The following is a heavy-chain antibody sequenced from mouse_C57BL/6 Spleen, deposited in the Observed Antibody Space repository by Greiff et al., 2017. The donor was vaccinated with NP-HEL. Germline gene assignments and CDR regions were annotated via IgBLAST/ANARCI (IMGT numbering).Heavy chain of an antibody. CDR2: IDPNSGGT. Sequence: QVKLQQPGAELVKPGASVKLSCKASGYTFTSYWMHWVKQRPGRGLEWIGRIDPNSGGTKYNEKFKSKATLTVDKPSSTAYMQLSSLTSEDSAVYYCASSIYYGNPNVWFAYWGQGTLVTVSA. D-gene: IGHD2-1*01. J-gene: IGHJ3*01. CDR1: GYTFTSYW. V-gene: IGHV1-72*01. CDR3: ASSIYYGNPNVWFAY.